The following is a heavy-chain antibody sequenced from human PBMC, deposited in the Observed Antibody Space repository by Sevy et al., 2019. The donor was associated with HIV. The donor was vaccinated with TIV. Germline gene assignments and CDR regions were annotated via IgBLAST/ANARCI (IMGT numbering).Heavy chain of an antibody. CDR1: GFTFSNYF. D-gene: IGHD3-10*01. J-gene: IGHJ4*02. CDR3: ARGDYYGSLYYFDY. CDR2: ISSGSSYI. V-gene: IGHV3-21*01. Sequence: GGSLRLSCAASGFTFSNYFINWVRQAPGKGLEWVSSISSGSSYIFYADSVKGRFTISRDNAKNSLYLHINSLRAEATDVYYCARGDYYGSLYYFDYWGAGTLVTVSS.